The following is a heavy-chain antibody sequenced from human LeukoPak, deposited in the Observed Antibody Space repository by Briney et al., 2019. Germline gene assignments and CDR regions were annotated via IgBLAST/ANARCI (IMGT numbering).Heavy chain of an antibody. J-gene: IGHJ4*02. Sequence: GGSLRLSCAASGFTFSSYAMSWVRQAPGKGREWVSAISGSGGSTYYADSVKGRFTISRDNSKNTLYLQMNSLRAEDTAVYYCAVRTGITMIVADYWGQGTLATVSS. CDR3: AVRTGITMIVADY. D-gene: IGHD3-22*01. V-gene: IGHV3-23*01. CDR2: ISGSGGST. CDR1: GFTFSSYA.